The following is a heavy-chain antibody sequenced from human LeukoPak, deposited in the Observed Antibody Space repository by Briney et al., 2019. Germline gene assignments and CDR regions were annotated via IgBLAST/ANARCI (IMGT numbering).Heavy chain of an antibody. CDR1: GYTFTDYY. Sequence: ASVKVSCKASGYTFTDYYMHWVRQAPGQGIEWMGWINPNSGGTNYAQKFQGRVTMTRDTSISTAYMELSRLRSDDTAVYYCARDLRYCRSSSCYGDYYFDYWGQGTLVTVSS. V-gene: IGHV1-2*02. CDR2: INPNSGGT. J-gene: IGHJ4*02. D-gene: IGHD2-2*01. CDR3: ARDLRYCRSSSCYGDYYFDY.